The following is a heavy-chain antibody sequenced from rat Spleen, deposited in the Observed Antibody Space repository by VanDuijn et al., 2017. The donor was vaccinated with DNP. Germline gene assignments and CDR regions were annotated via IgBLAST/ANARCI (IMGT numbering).Heavy chain of an antibody. J-gene: IGHJ2*01. CDR1: GFKFNNYW. Sequence: EVQLVESDGGLVQPGRSMKLSCIASGFKFNNYWMTWIRQAPGRGLEWVASITNTGGNIYYPDSVKGRFTISRDNAQNTLYLQMDSLRSEDTATYYCARPPDFDYWGQGVMVTVSS. CDR2: ITNTGGNI. CDR3: ARPPDFDY. V-gene: IGHV5-31*01.